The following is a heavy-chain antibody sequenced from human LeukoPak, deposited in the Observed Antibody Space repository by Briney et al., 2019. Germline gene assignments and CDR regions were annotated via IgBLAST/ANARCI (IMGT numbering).Heavy chain of an antibody. CDR1: GFTFSDYS. CDR2: IGIDSGNT. Sequence: GGSLRLSCAASGFTFSDYSMDWVRQAPGKGLEWISYIGIDSGNTNYADSVKGRFTISGDKAKNSLYLQMNSLRVEDTAVYYCARDYKYAFDNWGRGTLVTVSS. CDR3: ARDYKYAFDN. J-gene: IGHJ4*02. V-gene: IGHV3-48*01. D-gene: IGHD5-24*01.